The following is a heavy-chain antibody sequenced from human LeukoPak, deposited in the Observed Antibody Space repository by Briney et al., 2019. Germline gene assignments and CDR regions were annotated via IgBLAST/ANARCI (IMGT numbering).Heavy chain of an antibody. Sequence: GASVKVSCKASGYTFTSYGISWVRQAPGQGLEWMGRIIPIFGTANYAQKFQGRVTITTDESTSTAYMELSSLRSEDTAVYYCASWGLWFGELAPDYWGQGTLVTVSS. CDR3: ASWGLWFGELAPDY. V-gene: IGHV1-69*05. CDR1: GYTFTSYG. CDR2: IIPIFGTA. D-gene: IGHD3-10*01. J-gene: IGHJ4*02.